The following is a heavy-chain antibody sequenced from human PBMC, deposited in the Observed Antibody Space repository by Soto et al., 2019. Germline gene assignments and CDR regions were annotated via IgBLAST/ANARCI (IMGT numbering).Heavy chain of an antibody. J-gene: IGHJ4*02. CDR2: IYYSGGT. Sequence: SETLSLTCTVSGGSISSYYWGWVRQPPGKGLEWIGSIYYSGGTYYNPSLKSRVTISVDTSKNQFSLKLSSVTAADTAVYYCARPSGSYLYYFDYWGQGTLVTVSS. V-gene: IGHV4-39*01. CDR3: ARPSGSYLYYFDY. D-gene: IGHD1-26*01. CDR1: GGSISSYY.